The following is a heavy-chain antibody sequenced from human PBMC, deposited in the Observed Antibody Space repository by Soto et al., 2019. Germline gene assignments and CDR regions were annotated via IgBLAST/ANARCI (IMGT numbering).Heavy chain of an antibody. CDR2: VNAGNGNT. J-gene: IGHJ6*02. V-gene: IGHV1-3*01. CDR3: ARAEYGMIVDYGMDV. CDR1: GYTFTSYA. D-gene: IGHD3-22*01. Sequence: ASVKVSCKASGYTFTSYAMHWVRQAPGQRLEWMGWVNAGNGNTKYSQKFQGRVTITRDTSASTAYMELSSLRSEDTALYYCARAEYGMIVDYGMDVWGQGTTVTVSS.